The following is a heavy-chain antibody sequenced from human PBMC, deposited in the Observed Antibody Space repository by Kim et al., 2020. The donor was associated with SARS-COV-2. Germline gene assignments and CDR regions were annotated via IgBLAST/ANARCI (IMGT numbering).Heavy chain of an antibody. J-gene: IGHJ4*02. CDR1: GYTFTSYG. D-gene: IGHD6-19*01. CDR2: ISAYNGNT. CDR3: ARDYSRSGWYSSDY. V-gene: IGHV1-18*01. Sequence: ASVKVSCKASGYTFTSYGISWVRQAPGQGLEWMGWISAYNGNTNYAQKLQGRVTMTTDTSTSTAYMELRSLRSDDTAVYYCARDYSRSGWYSSDYWGQGTLVTVSS.